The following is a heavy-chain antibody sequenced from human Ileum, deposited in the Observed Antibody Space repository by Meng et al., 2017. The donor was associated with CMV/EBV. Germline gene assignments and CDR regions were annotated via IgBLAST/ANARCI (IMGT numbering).Heavy chain of an antibody. CDR1: GFTFSNSD. Sequence: GGSLRLSCAASGFTFSNSDMNWVHQAPGKGLEWVSGVSWNGSRTHYADSVKGRFTISRDNSKNTLYLQMNSLRAEDTAVYYCAKEIVSGVGDYFDYWGQGTLVTVSS. D-gene: IGHD5/OR15-5a*01. CDR2: VSWNGSRT. J-gene: IGHJ4*02. CDR3: AKEIVSGVGDYFDY. V-gene: IGHV3-35*01.